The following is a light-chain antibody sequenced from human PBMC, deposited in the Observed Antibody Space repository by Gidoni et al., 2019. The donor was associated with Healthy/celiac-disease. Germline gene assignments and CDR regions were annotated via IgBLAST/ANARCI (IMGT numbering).Light chain of an antibody. CDR3: QQLNSYPPFT. CDR1: QGSSSY. V-gene: IGKV1-9*01. J-gene: IGKJ3*01. Sequence: DIQLTQSPSFLSASVGDRVTITCRASQGSSSYLAWYQQKPGKAPKHLIYAASTLQSGVPSRFIGSGSGTEFTLTISSLQPEDFATYYCQQLNSYPPFTFGPGTKVDIK. CDR2: AAS.